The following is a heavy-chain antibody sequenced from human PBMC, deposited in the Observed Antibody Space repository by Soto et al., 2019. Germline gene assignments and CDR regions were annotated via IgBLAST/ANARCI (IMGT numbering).Heavy chain of an antibody. CDR2: IYYSGST. J-gene: IGHJ5*02. D-gene: IGHD3-10*01. CDR1: GGSISSSSYY. V-gene: IGHV4-39*01. CDR3: VRRITMVRGVIGWFDP. Sequence: QLQLQESGPGLVKPSETLSLTCTVSGGSISSSSYYWGWIRQPPGKGLEWIGSIYYSGSTYYNPSLKSRVAISVDTSKNQFSLKLSSVTAADTAVYYCVRRITMVRGVIGWFDPWGQGTLVTVSS.